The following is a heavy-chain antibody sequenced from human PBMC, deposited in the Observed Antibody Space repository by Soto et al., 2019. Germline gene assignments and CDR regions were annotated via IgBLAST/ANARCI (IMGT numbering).Heavy chain of an antibody. Sequence: QVQLQESGPGLVKPSETLSVTCTVSGGSVSSRSHFWSWIRQPPGGGLQWIGYNYYSGSTNYNPSLKSRATLSVDTSRNQFSLRLTSVTAADTAVYYCARYDAESGSNKLDPWGQGTLVTVSS. CDR1: GGSVSSRSHF. J-gene: IGHJ5*02. V-gene: IGHV4-61*01. CDR3: ARYDAESGSNKLDP. CDR2: NYYSGST. D-gene: IGHD5-12*01.